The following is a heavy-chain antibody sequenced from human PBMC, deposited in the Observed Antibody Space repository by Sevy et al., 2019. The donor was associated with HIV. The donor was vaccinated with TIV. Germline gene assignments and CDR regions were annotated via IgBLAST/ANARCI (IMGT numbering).Heavy chain of an antibody. CDR1: GFTFSDHY. CDR3: ATHAGIAAAGRVFDY. J-gene: IGHJ4*02. V-gene: IGHV3-72*01. CDR2: TRNKADGYTT. Sequence: GGSLRLSCVASGFTFSDHYMEWVRQAPGKGLEWVGRTRNKADGYTTEYAASVKGRFTISRDESKNSLYVQMNGLKAEDTAVYYWATHAGIAAAGRVFDYWGQGTLVTVSS. D-gene: IGHD6-13*01.